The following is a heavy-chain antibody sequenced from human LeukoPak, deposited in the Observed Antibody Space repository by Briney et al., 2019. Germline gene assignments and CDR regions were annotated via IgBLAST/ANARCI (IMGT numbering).Heavy chain of an antibody. D-gene: IGHD3-9*01. CDR2: ISSSSSYI. CDR3: ARVVGEPTYYDILTGYYSSYFDY. CDR1: GFTVSSNY. J-gene: IGHJ4*02. V-gene: IGHV3-21*01. Sequence: PGGSLRLSCAASGFTVSSNYMSWVRQAPGKGLEWVSSISSSSSYIYYADSVKGRFTISRDNAKNSLYLQMNSLRAEDTAVYYCARVVGEPTYYDILTGYYSSYFDYWGQGTLVTVSS.